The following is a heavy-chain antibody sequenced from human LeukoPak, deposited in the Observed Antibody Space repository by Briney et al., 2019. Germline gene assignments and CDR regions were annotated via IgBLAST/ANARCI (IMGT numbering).Heavy chain of an antibody. Sequence: PSETLSLTCTVSGGSISSGSYYWSWIRQPAGKGLEWIGRIYTSGSTNYNPSLKSRVTISVDTSKNQFSLKLSSVTAADTAVYYCGRAGYFSSTSCFPNWFDPWGQGTLVTVSS. CDR3: GRAGYFSSTSCFPNWFDP. V-gene: IGHV4-61*02. CDR1: GGSISSGSYY. D-gene: IGHD2-2*01. CDR2: IYTSGST. J-gene: IGHJ5*02.